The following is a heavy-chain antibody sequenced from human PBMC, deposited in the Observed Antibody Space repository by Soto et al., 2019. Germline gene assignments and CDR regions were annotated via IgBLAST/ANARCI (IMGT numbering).Heavy chain of an antibody. J-gene: IGHJ4*02. V-gene: IGHV4-39*01. Sequence: PSETLSLTCTVSGGSISRSSYYWGWIRQPPGKGLEWIGTIYYSGSTFYNPSLKSRVTISVDTSKTQFSLKLSSVTVADTAVYYCARRSFEYSSSSDPGFFDYWGQGTPVTV. CDR1: GGSISRSSYY. CDR2: IYYSGST. CDR3: ARRSFEYSSSSDPGFFDY. D-gene: IGHD6-6*01.